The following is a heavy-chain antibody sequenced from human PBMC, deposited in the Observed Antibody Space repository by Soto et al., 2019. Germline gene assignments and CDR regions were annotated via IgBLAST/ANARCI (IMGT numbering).Heavy chain of an antibody. CDR3: ASHKGGRFLEWLPKTQTTKTYYGMDV. CDR1: GYSFTSYW. Sequence: GESLKISCKGSGYSFTSYWISWVRQMPGKGLEWMGRIDPNDSYTNYSPSFQGHVTISADKSISTAYLQWSSLKASDTAMYYCASHKGGRFLEWLPKTQTTKTYYGMDVWGQGTTVTVSS. J-gene: IGHJ6*02. V-gene: IGHV5-10-1*01. D-gene: IGHD3-3*01. CDR2: IDPNDSYT.